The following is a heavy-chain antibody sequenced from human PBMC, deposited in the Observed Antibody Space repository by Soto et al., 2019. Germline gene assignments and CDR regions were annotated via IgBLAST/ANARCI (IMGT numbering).Heavy chain of an antibody. CDR1: GGSISSYY. CDR2: IYYSGST. CDR3: ARLSIGYCSGGSCYSPRSNNWFDP. J-gene: IGHJ5*02. D-gene: IGHD2-15*01. Sequence: SETLSLTCTVAGGSISSYYWSWIRQPPGKGLEWIGYIYYSGSTNYNPSLKSRVTISVDTSKNQFSLKLSSVTAADTAVYYCARLSIGYCSGGSCYSPRSNNWFDPWGQGTLVTVSS. V-gene: IGHV4-59*08.